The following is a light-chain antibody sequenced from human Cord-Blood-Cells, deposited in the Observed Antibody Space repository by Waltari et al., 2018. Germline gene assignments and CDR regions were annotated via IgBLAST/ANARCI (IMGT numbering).Light chain of an antibody. CDR3: SSYTSSSTWV. Sequence: QSALTQPASVSGSPGQSITISCTGTSSDVGSYNLFSWYQQHPGKAPKLMIYEGSKRPSGVSNRFSGSKSGNTASLTISGLQAEDEADYYCSSYTSSSTWVFGGGTKLTVL. J-gene: IGLJ3*02. V-gene: IGLV2-14*02. CDR1: SSDVGSYNL. CDR2: EGS.